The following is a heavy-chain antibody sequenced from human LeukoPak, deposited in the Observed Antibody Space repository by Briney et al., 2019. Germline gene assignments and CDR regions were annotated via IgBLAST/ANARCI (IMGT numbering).Heavy chain of an antibody. J-gene: IGHJ5*02. CDR2: INPNSGGT. D-gene: IGHD3-22*01. V-gene: IGHV1-2*02. CDR3: ARRRITMMFDP. Sequence: EWMGWINPNSGGTNYAQKFQGRVTMTRDTSISTAYMELSRLRSDDTAVYYCARRRITMMFDPWGQGTLVT.